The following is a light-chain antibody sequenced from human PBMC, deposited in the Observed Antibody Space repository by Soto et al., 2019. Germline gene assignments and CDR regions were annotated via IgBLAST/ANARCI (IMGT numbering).Light chain of an antibody. J-gene: IGKJ1*01. V-gene: IGKV1-6*01. Sequence: QMTQSPSSLSASVGEKIIITCRASRDVGSDVSWYQQKPGQAPKLLIYAASNLYTGVPSRFRGSRSGTEFTLTISSLQPEDFASYYCLQDYGDSWTFGQGTKVDI. CDR1: RDVGSD. CDR2: AAS. CDR3: LQDYGDSWT.